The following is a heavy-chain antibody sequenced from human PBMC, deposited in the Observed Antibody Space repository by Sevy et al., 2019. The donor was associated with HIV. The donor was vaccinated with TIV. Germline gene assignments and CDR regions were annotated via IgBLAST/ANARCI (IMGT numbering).Heavy chain of an antibody. D-gene: IGHD6-19*01. J-gene: IGHJ4*02. CDR3: SSQMTIAVAGDYFDY. CDR2: IRSRAKTYAK. Sequence: GGSLRLSCAASGFTFTGSTMYWVRQASGKGLEWVARIRSRAKTYAKADAASGKGRFTISRDDSRKTAYLQMNSLKTEDTAVYYCSSQMTIAVAGDYFDYWGQGTLVTVSS. CDR1: GFTFTGST. V-gene: IGHV3-73*01.